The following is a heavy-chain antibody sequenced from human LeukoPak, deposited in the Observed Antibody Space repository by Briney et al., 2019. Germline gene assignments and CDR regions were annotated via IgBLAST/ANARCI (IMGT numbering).Heavy chain of an antibody. J-gene: IGHJ3*02. D-gene: IGHD6-19*01. CDR3: ASLQPPPGIAVAGTRVDAFDI. Sequence: SETLSLTCTVSGGSISSSSYYWGWIRQPPGKGLEWIGSIYYSGSTYYNPSLKSRVTISVDTSKNQFSLKLSSVTAADTAVYYCASLQPPPGIAVAGTRVDAFDIWGQGTMVTVSS. CDR2: IYYSGST. V-gene: IGHV4-39*01. CDR1: GGSISSSSYY.